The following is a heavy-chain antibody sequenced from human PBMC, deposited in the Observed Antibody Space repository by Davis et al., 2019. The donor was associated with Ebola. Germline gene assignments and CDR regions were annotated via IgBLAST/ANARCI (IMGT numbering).Heavy chain of an antibody. Sequence: SETLSLTCTVSGGSISSGGYYWSWIRQHPGKGLEWIGYIYYSGSTYYNPSLKSRVTISVDTSKNQFSLKLSSVTAADTAVYYCVRDRVEGGGDWFDIWGQGTMVIVSS. CDR2: IYYSGST. CDR1: GGSISSGGYY. CDR3: VRDRVEGGGDWFDI. J-gene: IGHJ3*02. D-gene: IGHD2-21*01. V-gene: IGHV4-31*03.